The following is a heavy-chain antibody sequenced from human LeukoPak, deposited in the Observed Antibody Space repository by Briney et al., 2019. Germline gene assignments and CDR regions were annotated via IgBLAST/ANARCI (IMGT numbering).Heavy chain of an antibody. D-gene: IGHD3-3*01. CDR2: IRSKAYGGTT. Sequence: GGSLRLSCTASGFTFGDYAMSWFRQAPGKGLEWVGFIRSKAYGGTTEYAASVKGRFTISRDDSKSIAYLQMNSLKTEDTAVYYCTRDRSRITIFGVVMHNWFDPWGQGTLVTVSS. CDR3: TRDRSRITIFGVVMHNWFDP. CDR1: GFTFGDYA. V-gene: IGHV3-49*03. J-gene: IGHJ5*02.